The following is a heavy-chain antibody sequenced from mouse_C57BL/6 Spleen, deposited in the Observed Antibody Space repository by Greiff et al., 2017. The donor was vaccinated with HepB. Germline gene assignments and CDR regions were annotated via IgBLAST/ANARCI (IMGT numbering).Heavy chain of an antibody. CDR1: GYTFTRYW. D-gene: IGHD3-2*02. J-gene: IGHJ2*01. V-gene: IGHV1-7*01. Sequence: VQLQQSGAELAKPGASVKLSCKASGYTFTRYWIHWVKQRPGQGLEWIGYINPSSGYTKYNQKFKDKATLTTDKSSSTAYMQLHSLTYEDSAVYYCARGRGLVYWGQGTTLTVSS. CDR3: ARGRGLVY. CDR2: INPSSGYT.